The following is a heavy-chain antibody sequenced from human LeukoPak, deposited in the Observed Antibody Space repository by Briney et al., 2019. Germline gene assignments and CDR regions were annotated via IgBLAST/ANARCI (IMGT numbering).Heavy chain of an antibody. CDR2: ISSSSSYI. J-gene: IGHJ6*02. D-gene: IGHD1-14*01. Sequence: GGSLRLSCAASGFTFSSYSMNCVRQAPGKGLEWVSSISSSSSYIYYADSVKSRFTISRDNAKNSLYLQMNSLRAEDTAVYYCARGLETTGLYYYYGMDVWGQGTTVTVSS. CDR1: GFTFSSYS. CDR3: ARGLETTGLYYYYGMDV. V-gene: IGHV3-21*01.